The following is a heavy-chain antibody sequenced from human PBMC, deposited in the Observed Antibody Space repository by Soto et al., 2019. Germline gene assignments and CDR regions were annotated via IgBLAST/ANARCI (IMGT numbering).Heavy chain of an antibody. Sequence: QVQLQESGPGLVKPSGTLSLTCAVSGGSISTSNWWSWVRQPPGKGLEWIGEVYHSGSTNYNPSFKGRVAMSVDKPKNQFSLKLNSVPAADTALYYGARTSTSGPRFAYWGQGSLVPVPS. J-gene: IGHJ4*02. CDR2: VYHSGST. V-gene: IGHV4-4*02. CDR3: ARTSTSGPRFAY. CDR1: GGSISTSNW. D-gene: IGHD1-1*01.